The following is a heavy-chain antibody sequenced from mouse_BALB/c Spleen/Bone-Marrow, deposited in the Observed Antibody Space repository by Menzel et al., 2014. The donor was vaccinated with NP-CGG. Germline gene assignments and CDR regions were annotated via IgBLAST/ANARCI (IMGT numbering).Heavy chain of an antibody. D-gene: IGHD2-14*01. CDR3: TRGEYYRYDRAMDY. CDR2: INPSNGGT. Sequence: VKLVESGAELVKPGASVKLSCKASGYTFTSYYMYWVKQRPGQGLEWIGEINPSNGGTNFNEKFKSKATLTVDKSSSTAYMQLSSLTSEDSAVYYCTRGEYYRYDRAMDYWGQGTSVTVSS. V-gene: IGHV1S81*02. CDR1: GYTFTSYY. J-gene: IGHJ4*01.